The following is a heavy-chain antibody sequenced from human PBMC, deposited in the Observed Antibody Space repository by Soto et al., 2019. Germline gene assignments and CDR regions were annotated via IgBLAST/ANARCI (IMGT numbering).Heavy chain of an antibody. V-gene: IGHV4-39*01. D-gene: IGHD6-19*01. Sequence: QLQLQESGPGLVKPSETLSLTCTVSGGSISSSSYYWGWIRQPPGKGLEWIGSMYYSGSTYYNPSLKSRVTISVDTSKNQFSLKVSSVTAADTAVYYCARHHNNSGRTFIAAFDIWGQGTMVTVSS. CDR1: GGSISSSSYY. CDR3: ARHHNNSGRTFIAAFDI. CDR2: MYYSGST. J-gene: IGHJ3*02.